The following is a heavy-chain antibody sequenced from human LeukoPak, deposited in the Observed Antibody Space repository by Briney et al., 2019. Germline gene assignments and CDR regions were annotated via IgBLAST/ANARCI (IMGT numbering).Heavy chain of an antibody. D-gene: IGHD6-19*01. V-gene: IGHV1-24*01. CDR3: ARGGAVAGTGIDY. CDR2: FDPEDGET. J-gene: IGHJ4*02. CDR1: GYTLTELS. Sequence: ASVKVSCKVSGYTLTELSMHWVRQAPGKGLEWMGGFDPEDGETIYAQKFQGRVTMTRNTSISTAYMELSSLRSEDTAVYYCARGGAVAGTGIDYWGQGTLVTVSS.